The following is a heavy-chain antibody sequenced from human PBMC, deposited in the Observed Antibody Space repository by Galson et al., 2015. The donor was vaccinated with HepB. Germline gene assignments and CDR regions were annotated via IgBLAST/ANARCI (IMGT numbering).Heavy chain of an antibody. CDR2: ISYDGSNK. J-gene: IGHJ6*02. Sequence: SLRLSCAASGFTFSSYAMHWVRQAPGKGLEWVAVISYDGSNKYYADSVKGRFTISRDNSKNTLYLQMNSLRAEDTAVYYCARDRADGIAAAGRYYYYYYGMDVWGQGTTDTVSS. D-gene: IGHD6-13*01. CDR3: ARDRADGIAAAGRYYYYYYGMDV. CDR1: GFTFSSYA. V-gene: IGHV3-30*04.